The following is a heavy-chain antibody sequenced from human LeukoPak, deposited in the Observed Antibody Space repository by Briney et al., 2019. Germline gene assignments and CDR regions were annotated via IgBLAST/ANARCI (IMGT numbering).Heavy chain of an antibody. CDR2: IYYSGST. J-gene: IGHJ3*02. D-gene: IGHD3-22*01. V-gene: IGHV4-59*01. Sequence: SETLSRTCTVSGGSISSYYWSWIRQPPGKGLEWIGYIYYSGSTNYNPSLKSRVTISVDTSKNQFSLKLSSVTAADTAVYYCARTKYYYDSSGYYSDAFDIWGQGTMVTVSS. CDR1: GGSISSYY. CDR3: ARTKYYYDSSGYYSDAFDI.